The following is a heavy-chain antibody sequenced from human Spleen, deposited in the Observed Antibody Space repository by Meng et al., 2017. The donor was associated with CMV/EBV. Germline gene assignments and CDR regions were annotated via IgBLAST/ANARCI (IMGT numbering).Heavy chain of an antibody. CDR3: TRDNNWGPDY. CDR2: IHPHGGDT. Sequence: ASVKVSCKASGYTFTDYNIYWVRQAPGQGLEWMGWIHPHGGDTNYAQQFQGRLTLTRDTSINTGYMELTRLTSDDTAVYYCTRDNNWGPDYWGQGTLVTVSS. D-gene: IGHD7-27*01. CDR1: GYTFTDYN. J-gene: IGHJ4*02. V-gene: IGHV1-2*02.